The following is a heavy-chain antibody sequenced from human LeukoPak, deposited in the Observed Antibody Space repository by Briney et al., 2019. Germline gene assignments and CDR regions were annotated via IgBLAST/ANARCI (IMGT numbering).Heavy chain of an antibody. CDR3: ARDDLHDAFDI. Sequence: PSETLSLTCTVSGGSISSGSYYWSWIRQPARKGLEWIGRIYTSGSTNYNPSLKSRVTISVDTSKNQFSLKLSSVTAADTAVYYCARDDLHDAFDIWGQGTMVTVSS. V-gene: IGHV4-61*02. J-gene: IGHJ3*02. CDR1: GGSISSGSYY. CDR2: IYTSGST.